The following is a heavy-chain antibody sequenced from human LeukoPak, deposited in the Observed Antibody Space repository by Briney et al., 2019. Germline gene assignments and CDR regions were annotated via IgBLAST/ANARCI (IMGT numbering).Heavy chain of an antibody. CDR2: IYHSGST. CDR1: GGSISSGGYS. V-gene: IGHV4-30-2*01. CDR3: ARVRSDYYDSSGYYIDY. J-gene: IGHJ4*02. D-gene: IGHD3-22*01. Sequence: SETLSLTCAVSGGSISSGGYSWSWIRQPPGKGLEWIGYIYHSGSTYYNPSLKSRVTISVDRSKNQFSLKLSSVTAADTAVYYCARVRSDYYDSSGYYIDYWGQGTLVTVSS.